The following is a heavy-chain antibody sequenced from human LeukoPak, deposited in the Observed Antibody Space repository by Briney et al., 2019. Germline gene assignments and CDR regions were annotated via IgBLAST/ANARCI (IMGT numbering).Heavy chain of an antibody. Sequence: PGGSLRLSCAASGFTVSSNYMSWVRQAPGKGLEWVSAISGSGYNSYYADSVKGRFTISRDNSKNTLFLQMNSLRGEDTAIYYCAKWMVRRDFWSGAFDIWGQGTMVTV. V-gene: IGHV3-23*01. CDR3: AKWMVRRDFWSGAFDI. CDR1: GFTVSSNY. D-gene: IGHD3-3*01. J-gene: IGHJ3*02. CDR2: ISGSGYNS.